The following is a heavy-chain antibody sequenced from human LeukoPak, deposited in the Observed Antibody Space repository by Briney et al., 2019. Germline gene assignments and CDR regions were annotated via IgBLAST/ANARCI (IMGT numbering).Heavy chain of an antibody. D-gene: IGHD3-22*01. CDR3: TKGYYEPFDY. V-gene: IGHV4-59*01. CDR1: GAPIRTYY. J-gene: IGHJ4*02. CDR2: ISDSGTT. Sequence: SETLSLTCTVSGAPIRTYYWDWIRQAPGKGLEWIGCISDSGTTYYNPSLKSRVTISLDTSKNHFSLKLTSVTAADTAVYFCTKGYYEPFDYWGQAMMETVSS.